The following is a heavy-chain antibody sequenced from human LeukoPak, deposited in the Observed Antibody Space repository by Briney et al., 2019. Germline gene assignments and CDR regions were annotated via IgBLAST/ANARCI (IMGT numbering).Heavy chain of an antibody. CDR3: ARDLTYQLDY. J-gene: IGHJ4*02. Sequence: SETLSLTCTDSGGSISSSSYYWGWIRQPPGKGLEWIGSIYYTGSTYYNPSLKSQVTISVDTSKSQFSLKVSSVTATDAAVYYCARDLTYQLDYWGQGTLVTVSS. CDR1: GGSISSSSYY. V-gene: IGHV4-39*02. CDR2: IYYTGST. D-gene: IGHD1-1*01.